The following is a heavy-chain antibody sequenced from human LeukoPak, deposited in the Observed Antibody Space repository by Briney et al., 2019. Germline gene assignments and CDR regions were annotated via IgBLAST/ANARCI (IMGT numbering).Heavy chain of an antibody. CDR1: GGSFSGYY. CDR3: AGTISYYYDSSGYPEYFQH. D-gene: IGHD3-22*01. V-gene: IGHV4-34*01. J-gene: IGHJ1*01. CDR2: INHSGST. Sequence: SETLSLTCAVYGGSFSGYYWSWIRQPPGKGLEWIGEINHSGSTNYNPSLKSRVTISVDTSKNQFSLKLSSVTAADTAVYYCAGTISYYYDSSGYPEYFQHWGQGTLVTVSS.